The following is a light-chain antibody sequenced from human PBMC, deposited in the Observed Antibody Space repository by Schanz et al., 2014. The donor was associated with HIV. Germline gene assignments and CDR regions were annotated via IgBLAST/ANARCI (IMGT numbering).Light chain of an antibody. CDR3: AAWDDDLDGPV. CDR1: SSDVGGDNF. CDR2: DVN. Sequence: QSALTQPASVSGSPGQSISISCAGTSSDVGGDNFVSWYQQHPGRAPKLMIYDVNKRPSGVPDRFSVSRSGTSASLAISGLQSETEAEYYCAAWDDDLDGPVFGGGTKLTVL. J-gene: IGLJ3*02. V-gene: IGLV2-14*03.